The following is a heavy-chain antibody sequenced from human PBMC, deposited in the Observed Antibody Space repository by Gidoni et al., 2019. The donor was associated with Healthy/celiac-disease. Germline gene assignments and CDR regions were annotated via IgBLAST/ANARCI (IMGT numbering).Heavy chain of an antibody. Sequence: QVQLVQSGAEVKKPGSSVKVSCKASGGTFSSYAISWVRQAPGQGLEWMGRIIPILGIANYAQKFQGRVTITADKSTSTAYMELSSLRSEDTAVYYCASGTTVTTPENFDYWGQGTLVTVSS. CDR1: GGTFSSYA. J-gene: IGHJ4*02. D-gene: IGHD4-17*01. V-gene: IGHV1-69*04. CDR3: ASGTTVTTPENFDY. CDR2: IIPILGIA.